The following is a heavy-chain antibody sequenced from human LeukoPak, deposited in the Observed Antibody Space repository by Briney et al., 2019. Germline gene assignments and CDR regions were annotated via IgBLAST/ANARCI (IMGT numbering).Heavy chain of an antibody. V-gene: IGHV3-23*01. CDR1: GFTFSSYA. J-gene: IGHJ4*02. CDR3: ARSWNWNDVGASFDN. D-gene: IGHD1-1*01. Sequence: PGGSLRLSCAASGFTFSSYAMSWVRQAPGKGLEWVSAISGSGGSTYYADSVKGRFTISRDNSKNTLFLQMNSLRAEDTAVYYCARSWNWNDVGASFDNWGQGTLVTVSS. CDR2: ISGSGGST.